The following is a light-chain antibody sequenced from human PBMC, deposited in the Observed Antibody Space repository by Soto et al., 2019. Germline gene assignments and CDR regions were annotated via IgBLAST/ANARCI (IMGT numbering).Light chain of an antibody. J-gene: IGKJ5*01. CDR3: QKYNSALT. Sequence: DIQMTQSPSSLSASVGDRVTITCRASQDISNYLAWYQQQPGKVPKLLIYTASTLQSGVPSRFSGSGSGTEFTLTISSLQPEDVATYYCQKYNSALTFGQGTRLDIK. V-gene: IGKV1-27*01. CDR2: TAS. CDR1: QDISNY.